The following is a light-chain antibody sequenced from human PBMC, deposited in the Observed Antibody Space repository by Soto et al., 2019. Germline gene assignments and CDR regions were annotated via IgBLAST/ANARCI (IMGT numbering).Light chain of an antibody. Sequence: QSVLTQPASVSGSPGQSITISCTGTSSDVGSYNFVSWYQQHPGKAPKLMIYEGSKRPSGVSNRFSGSKSGNTASLTIAGLHDEDEADYYCCSYVGDSAWVFGGGTKVTVL. CDR3: CSYVGDSAWV. J-gene: IGLJ3*02. CDR2: EGS. V-gene: IGLV2-23*01. CDR1: SSDVGSYNF.